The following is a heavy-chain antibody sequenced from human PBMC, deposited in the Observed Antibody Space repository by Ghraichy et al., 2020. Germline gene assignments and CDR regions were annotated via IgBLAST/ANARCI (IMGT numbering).Heavy chain of an antibody. CDR2: IYYSGST. V-gene: IGHV4-59*01. D-gene: IGHD3-9*01. CDR1: GGSISSYY. CDR3: SRGGLWTYYDIVTGYYQENRFVP. J-gene: IGHJ5*02. Sequence: SQTLSLTCTVSGGSISSYYWSWIRQPPGKGLEWIGYIYYSGSTNYNPSLKSRVTISVDTSKNQFSLKLSSVTAADTAGYYCSRGGLWTYYDIVTGYYQENRFVPWAQGTLVTVSS.